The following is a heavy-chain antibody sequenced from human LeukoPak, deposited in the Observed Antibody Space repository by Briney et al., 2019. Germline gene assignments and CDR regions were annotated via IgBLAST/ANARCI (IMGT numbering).Heavy chain of an antibody. CDR2: IYYSGST. CDR3: ARDQIGGYSGYDSGFDY. D-gene: IGHD5-12*01. Sequence: SETLSLTCTVSGGSISSGSHYWGWIRQPPGKGLEWIGSIYYSGSTYYNPSLKSRVTISVDTSKNQFSLKLSSVTAADTAVYYCARDQIGGYSGYDSGFDYWGQGTLVTVSS. CDR1: GGSISSGSHY. J-gene: IGHJ4*02. V-gene: IGHV4-39*07.